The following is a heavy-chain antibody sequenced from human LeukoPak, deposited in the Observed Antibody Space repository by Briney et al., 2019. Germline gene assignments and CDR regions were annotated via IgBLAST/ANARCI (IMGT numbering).Heavy chain of an antibody. CDR3: AKDRPNYYGSNGHYYKLNGDC. Sequence: SCKASGYTFTSYYMHWVRQAPGKGLEWVSSITSSGAATYYADSVKGRFTISRDNSDNTLYLQMNSLRAEDTAVYYCAKDRPNYYGSNGHYYKLNGDCWGQGTLVTVSS. J-gene: IGHJ4*02. CDR1: GYTFTSYY. CDR2: ITSSGAAT. D-gene: IGHD3-22*01. V-gene: IGHV3-23*01.